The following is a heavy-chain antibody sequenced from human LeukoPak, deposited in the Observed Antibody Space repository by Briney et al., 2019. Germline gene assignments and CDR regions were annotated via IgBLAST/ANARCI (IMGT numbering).Heavy chain of an antibody. V-gene: IGHV3-23*01. Sequence: GGSLRLSCAASEFTFSSFALSWVRQAPGKGLQWVSGISGSGGSTYYADSVKGRFTISRDNSKNTLYLQMNSLRAEDTAVYYCAKDRGGYALYAFDIWGQGTMVTVSS. CDR2: ISGSGGST. J-gene: IGHJ3*02. CDR1: EFTFSSFA. D-gene: IGHD5-12*01. CDR3: AKDRGGYALYAFDI.